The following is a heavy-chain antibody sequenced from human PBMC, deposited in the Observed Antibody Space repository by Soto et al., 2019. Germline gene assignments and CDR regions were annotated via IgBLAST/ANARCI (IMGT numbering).Heavy chain of an antibody. D-gene: IGHD2-2*01. CDR3: ARVGVVPDDDQYYYYGMDV. CDR1: GDSISSYY. V-gene: IGHV4-4*07. J-gene: IGHJ6*02. Sequence: SETLSLTCTVSGDSISSYYWGWIRQSAGKGLEWIGRIYSSGRTNYNPSLKSRVTMSVDTSNNQFSLKLSSVTAADTAVYYCARVGVVPDDDQYYYYGMDVWGQGTTVTVSS. CDR2: IYSSGRT.